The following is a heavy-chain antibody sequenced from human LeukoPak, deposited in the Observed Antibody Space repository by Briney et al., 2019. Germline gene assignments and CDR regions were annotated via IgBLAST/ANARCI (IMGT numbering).Heavy chain of an antibody. CDR2: INPRGPIT. J-gene: IGHJ5*02. CDR1: GSTFTWYL. Sequence: GASVKVSCKTYGSTFTWYLIHWVRQAPGQGLEWVGTINPRGPITSYAERFQGRVTSTEDTSTNTFYMELSSLTSDDTAVYFCARPAYCDGTNCGYWLDPWGPGTLVTVSS. CDR3: ARPAYCDGTNCGYWLDP. D-gene: IGHD2-21*01. V-gene: IGHV1-46*01.